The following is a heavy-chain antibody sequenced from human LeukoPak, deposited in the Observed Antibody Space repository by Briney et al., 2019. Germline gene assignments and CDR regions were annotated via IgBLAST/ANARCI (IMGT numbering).Heavy chain of an antibody. CDR1: GFTFRDYW. V-gene: IGHV3-74*01. D-gene: IGHD3-22*01. CDR3: VREISNYYDSSAYL. J-gene: IGHJ4*02. CDR2: INTDGRTT. Sequence: PGGSLRLSCAASGFTFRDYWMHWVRQPPGKGLVWVARINTDGRTTTHADSVKGPFTLSRDNAKNTVYLQMHSLRAEDTAVYYCVREISNYYDSSAYLWGQGTLVTVSS.